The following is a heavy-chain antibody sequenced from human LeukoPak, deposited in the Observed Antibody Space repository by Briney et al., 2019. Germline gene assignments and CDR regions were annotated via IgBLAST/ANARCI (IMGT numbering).Heavy chain of an antibody. CDR3: ATGPGGDIDY. Sequence: GGSLRLSCTGSGFIFGSYSMNWVRQAPGKGLEWVSSISSSSSYIYYADSVKGRFTISRDNAKDSLYLQMNSLRAEDTAVYYCATGPGGDIDYWGQGTLVTVSS. V-gene: IGHV3-21*01. CDR2: ISSSSSYI. J-gene: IGHJ4*02. D-gene: IGHD1-1*01. CDR1: GFIFGSYS.